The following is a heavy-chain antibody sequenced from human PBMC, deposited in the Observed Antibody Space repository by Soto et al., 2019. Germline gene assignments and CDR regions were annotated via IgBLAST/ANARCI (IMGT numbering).Heavy chain of an antibody. D-gene: IGHD2-2*01. J-gene: IGHJ6*02. CDR1: GGTFREYA. Sequence: QLQLVQSGAEVKKPGSAVKVSCKASGGTFREYAISWVRQAPGQGLEWLGGIIPIFATINYAQNFQGRVTITADKSTSTAYMEVSSLRAGDTAVYYCGRGYCTSTTCEDYYVMDVWSQGTTVTVTS. CDR3: GRGYCTSTTCEDYYVMDV. V-gene: IGHV1-69*06. CDR2: IIPIFATI.